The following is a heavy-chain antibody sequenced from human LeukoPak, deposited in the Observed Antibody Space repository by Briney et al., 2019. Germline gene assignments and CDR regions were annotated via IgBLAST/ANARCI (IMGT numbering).Heavy chain of an antibody. V-gene: IGHV3-33*08. CDR1: GFTLSSHW. D-gene: IGHD2-15*01. CDR2: IWYDGSNK. Sequence: GGSLRLSCAASGFTLSSHWMHWVRQAPGKGLEWVAVIWYDGSNKYYADSVKGRFTISRDNSKNTLYLQMNSLRAEDAAVYYCARDLRWSHYWYFDLWGRGTLVTVSS. CDR3: ARDLRWSHYWYFDL. J-gene: IGHJ2*01.